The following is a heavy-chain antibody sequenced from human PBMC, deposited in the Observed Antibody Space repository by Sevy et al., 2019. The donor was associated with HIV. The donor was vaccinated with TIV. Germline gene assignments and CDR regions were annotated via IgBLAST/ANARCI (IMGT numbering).Heavy chain of an antibody. D-gene: IGHD3-10*01. CDR3: AKGLGMVQGALLSDDA. Sequence: GGSLSLSCAASGFTFSRYGMHWVRQAPGKGLEWVDFIRYDGSTKYYADSVKGRYTISRDNSKNTLYLQMNSLRGEDTSLYYCAKGLGMVQGALLSDDAWGQGTMVTVSS. CDR2: IRYDGSTK. CDR1: GFTFSRYG. V-gene: IGHV3-30*02. J-gene: IGHJ3*01.